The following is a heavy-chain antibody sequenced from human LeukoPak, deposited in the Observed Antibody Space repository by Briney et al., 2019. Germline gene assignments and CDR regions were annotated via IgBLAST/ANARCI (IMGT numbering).Heavy chain of an antibody. J-gene: IGHJ3*02. D-gene: IGHD3-22*01. CDR1: VFSFTNYW. CDR2: VYPGDIDT. V-gene: IGHV5-51*01. Sequence: GESLKISCKASVFSFTNYWIAWVRQMPGKGLEWMGIVYPGDIDTRYSPSLQGQVTISADWSISTAYLQWSSLKTSDTAMYYCARRRDYDSSGYYRGDAFDIWGQGTMVTVSS. CDR3: ARRRDYDSSGYYRGDAFDI.